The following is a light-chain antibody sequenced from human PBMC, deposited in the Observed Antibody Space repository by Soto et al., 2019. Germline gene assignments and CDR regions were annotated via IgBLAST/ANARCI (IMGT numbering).Light chain of an antibody. J-gene: IGLJ1*01. Sequence: QSALTQPRSVSGSPGQSVTFSCTGTSSDVGGYNYVSWYQQHPGKAPKLMIYDVTKRPSGVPDRFSGSKSASTASLTISGLQAEDEADYYCCSYAGTYSVVFGTGTKLTVL. CDR3: CSYAGTYSVV. CDR1: SSDVGGYNY. CDR2: DVT. V-gene: IGLV2-11*01.